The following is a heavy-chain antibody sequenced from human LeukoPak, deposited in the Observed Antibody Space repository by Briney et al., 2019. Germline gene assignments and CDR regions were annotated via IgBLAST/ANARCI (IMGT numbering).Heavy chain of an antibody. J-gene: IGHJ4*02. CDR2: ISYDGTNK. V-gene: IGHV3-30*18. D-gene: IGHD6-13*01. Sequence: GGSLRLSCAASGFTFSSYGMHWVRQAPGKGLEWVAVISYDGTNKYHVDSVKGRFTISRDNSNNTLYLQMNSLRAEDTAVYCCAKDFGAAADHFDYWGQGTQVTVSS. CDR1: GFTFSSYG. CDR3: AKDFGAAADHFDY.